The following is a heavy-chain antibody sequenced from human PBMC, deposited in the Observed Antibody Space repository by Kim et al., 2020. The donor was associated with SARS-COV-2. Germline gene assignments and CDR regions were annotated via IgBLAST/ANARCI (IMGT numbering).Heavy chain of an antibody. D-gene: IGHD6-13*01. J-gene: IGHJ4*02. Sequence: IYYADSVKGRFTISRDNAKNSLYLQMNSLRAEDTAVYYCARDGQQLIVDYWGQGTLVTVSS. CDR2: I. CDR3: ARDGQQLIVDY. V-gene: IGHV3-48*03.